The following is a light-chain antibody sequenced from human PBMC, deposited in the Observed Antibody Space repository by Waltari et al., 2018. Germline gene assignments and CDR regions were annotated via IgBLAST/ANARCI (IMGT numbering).Light chain of an antibody. CDR3: QQGSVLPLT. Sequence: EIVLTQSPATLSLSAGERATLSCRASHGVFNYLAWYQQKPGQAPRLPIYDTSKRATGIPARFSGSGSGTDFTLTINNLEAEDFALYFCQQGSVLPLTFGGGTK. CDR2: DTS. V-gene: IGKV3-11*01. CDR1: HGVFNY. J-gene: IGKJ4*01.